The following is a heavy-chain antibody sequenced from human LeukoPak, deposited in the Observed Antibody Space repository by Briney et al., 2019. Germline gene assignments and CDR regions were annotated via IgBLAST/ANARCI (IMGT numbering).Heavy chain of an antibody. V-gene: IGHV3-48*01. CDR1: GFIFSSYS. D-gene: IGHD6-13*01. CDR3: ARAYSSSSGKDAFDI. Sequence: GGSLRLSCAASGFIFSSYSMNWVRQAPGKGLEWVSYINRSSSTIYYADSVKGRFTISRDTAKNSLYLQMNSLRAEDTAVYYCARAYSSSSGKDAFDIWGQGAMVTVST. J-gene: IGHJ3*02. CDR2: INRSSSTI.